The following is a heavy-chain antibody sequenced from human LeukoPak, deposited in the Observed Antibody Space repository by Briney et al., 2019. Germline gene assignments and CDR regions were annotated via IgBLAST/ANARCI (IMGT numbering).Heavy chain of an antibody. CDR2: INPNSGGT. CDR3: PRDSGYCSGGSCWYFDF. Sequence: ASVKVSCKASGYTFTGYYVHWVRQAPGQGLEWMGWINPNSGGTNFAQKFQGRVTMTRDTSMSTAYMELSRLKSDDTAVYYCPRDSGYCSGGSCWYFDFWGQGTLVTVSA. D-gene: IGHD2-15*01. J-gene: IGHJ4*02. CDR1: GYTFTGYY. V-gene: IGHV1-2*02.